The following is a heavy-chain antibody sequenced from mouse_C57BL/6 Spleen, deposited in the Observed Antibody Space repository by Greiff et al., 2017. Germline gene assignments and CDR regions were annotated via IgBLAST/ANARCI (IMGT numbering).Heavy chain of an antibody. CDR2: INPNNGGT. D-gene: IGHD1-1*01. CDR1: GYTFTDYN. J-gene: IGHJ3*01. CDR3: ARSSYYGSSYFAY. V-gene: IGHV1-18*01. Sequence: VQLKQSGPELVKPGASVKIPCKASGYTFTDYNMDWVKQSHGKSLEWIGDINPNNGGTIYNQKFKGKATLTVDKSSSTAYMELRSLTSEDTAVYYCARSSYYGSSYFAYWGQGTLVTVSA.